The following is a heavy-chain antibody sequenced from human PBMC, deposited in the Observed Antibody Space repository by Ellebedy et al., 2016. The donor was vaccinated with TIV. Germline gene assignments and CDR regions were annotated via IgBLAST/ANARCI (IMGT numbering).Heavy chain of an antibody. CDR1: GGSTITYY. J-gene: IGHJ5*02. V-gene: IGHV4-59*01. Sequence: MPSETLSLTCTVSGGSTITYYWTWTRQPPGKGLEWIGNVYYSGCPNYNPPLKNQVTISLDTSNQQFSRKLDSETAADTAVYYCARGFLSKWLDPWGRGILVTVAS. CDR2: VYYSGCP. CDR3: ARGFLSKWLDP.